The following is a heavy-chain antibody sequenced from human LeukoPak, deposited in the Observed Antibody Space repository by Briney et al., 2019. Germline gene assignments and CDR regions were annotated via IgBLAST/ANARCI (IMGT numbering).Heavy chain of an antibody. Sequence: PGGSLKLSCAASGFTFDDYAMHWVRQAPGKGLEWVSLIRGDGVSTYYADSVKGRFTISRDNNKNSLHLQMNSLRTEDTAFYYCAKDIGGYSYAADYWGQGTLVTVSS. CDR3: AKDIGGYSYAADY. D-gene: IGHD5-18*01. J-gene: IGHJ4*02. CDR1: GFTFDDYA. CDR2: IRGDGVST. V-gene: IGHV3-43*02.